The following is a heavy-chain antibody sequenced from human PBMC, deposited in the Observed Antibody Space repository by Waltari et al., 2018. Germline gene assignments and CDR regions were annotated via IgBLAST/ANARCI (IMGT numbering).Heavy chain of an antibody. J-gene: IGHJ4*02. CDR1: GFTFSSYG. CDR2: IRYDGSNK. CDR3: AKGYYYDSSGYPDY. Sequence: QVQLVESGGGVVQPGGSLRLSCAASGFTFSSYGMHWVRQAPGKGLEWVAFIRYDGSNKYCADSVKGRFTISRDNSKNTLYLQMNSLRAEDTAVYYCAKGYYYDSSGYPDYWGQGTLVTVSS. D-gene: IGHD3-22*01. V-gene: IGHV3-30*02.